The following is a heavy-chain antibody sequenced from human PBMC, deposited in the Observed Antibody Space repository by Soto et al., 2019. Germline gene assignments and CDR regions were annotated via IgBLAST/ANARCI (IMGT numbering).Heavy chain of an antibody. CDR1: GFTFSTYG. CDR3: AKPHPRKYYDSRGSLDY. D-gene: IGHD3-22*01. Sequence: LRLSCAASGFTFSTYGMHWVRQAPGKGLEWVAVISYDGNNKYYADSVKGRFTISRDNSKNTLYLQMNSLRAEDTAVYYCAKPHPRKYYDSRGSLDYWGQGALVTVSS. CDR2: ISYDGNNK. J-gene: IGHJ4*02. V-gene: IGHV3-30*18.